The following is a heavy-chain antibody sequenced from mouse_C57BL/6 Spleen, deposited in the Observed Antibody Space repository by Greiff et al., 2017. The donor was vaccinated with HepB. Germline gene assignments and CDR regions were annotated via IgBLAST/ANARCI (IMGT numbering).Heavy chain of an antibody. V-gene: IGHV1-82*01. CDR1: GYAFSSSW. D-gene: IGHD3-3*01. Sequence: VQLQQSGPELVKPGASVKISCKASGYAFSSSWMNWVKQRPGKGLEWIGRIYPGDGDTNYNGKFKGKATLTADKSSSTAYMQLSSLTSEDSAVYFCARSAGTFFAYWGQGTLVTVSA. CDR3: ARSAGTFFAY. CDR2: IYPGDGDT. J-gene: IGHJ3*01.